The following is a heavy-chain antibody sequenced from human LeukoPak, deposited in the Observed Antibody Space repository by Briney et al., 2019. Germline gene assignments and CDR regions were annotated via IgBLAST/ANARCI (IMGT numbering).Heavy chain of an antibody. CDR2: INPHSGGT. CDR1: GYTLTQYY. D-gene: IGHD2-2*01. J-gene: IGHJ4*02. Sequence: ASVRVPFQPSGYTLTQYYLHRVGQAPGQAREWMGWINPHSGGTNYAQKCQGRVTMTRDTSISTAYMELSRLRSDDTAVYYSARELGDCSSTSCSNNGFDYWGQGTLVTVSS. V-gene: IGHV1-2*02. CDR3: ARELGDCSSTSCSNNGFDY.